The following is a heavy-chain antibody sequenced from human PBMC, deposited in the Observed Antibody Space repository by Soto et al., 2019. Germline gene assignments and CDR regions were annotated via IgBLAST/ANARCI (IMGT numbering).Heavy chain of an antibody. CDR3: ARREIQGPIDY. Sequence: SETLSLTCAVSGYSISSSNWWGWIRQPAGKGLEWIGYIYYSGTIYYNPSLKSRVTMSVDTSKNQFSLKLTSVTAVDTAVYYCARREIQGPIDYWGQGTLVTVSS. CDR2: IYYSGTI. CDR1: GYSISSSNW. J-gene: IGHJ4*02. D-gene: IGHD1-26*01. V-gene: IGHV4-28*05.